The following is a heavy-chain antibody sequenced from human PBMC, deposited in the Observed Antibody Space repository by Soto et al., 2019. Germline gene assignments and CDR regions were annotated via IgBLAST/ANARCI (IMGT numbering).Heavy chain of an antibody. CDR2: ISSSSSYI. V-gene: IGHV3-21*01. J-gene: IGHJ4*02. CDR3: ARDHDSSSSYDY. CDR1: GFTFSNAW. Sequence: GGSLRLSCAASGFTFSNAWMSWVRQAPGKGLEWVSSISSSSSYIYYADSVKGRFTISRDNAKNSLYLQMNSLRAEDTAVYYCARDHDSSSSYDYWGQGTLVTVSS. D-gene: IGHD6-6*01.